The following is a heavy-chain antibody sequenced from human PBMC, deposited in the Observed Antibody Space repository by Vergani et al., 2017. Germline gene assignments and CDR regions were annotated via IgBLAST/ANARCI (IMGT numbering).Heavy chain of an antibody. CDR3: ARDSPGIVGATLRRYGMDV. D-gene: IGHD1-26*01. V-gene: IGHV4-61*02. Sequence: QVQLQESGPGLVKPSQTLALTCTVSGGSISIGSYYWSWIRQSAGKGLEWIGRIYSGGSTTNPSLQSRVSISIDTSKNQFSLRLTSVTAADTAVYYCARDSPGIVGATLRRYGMDVWGQGTTVTVSS. CDR1: GGSISIGSYY. CDR2: IYSGGST. J-gene: IGHJ6*02.